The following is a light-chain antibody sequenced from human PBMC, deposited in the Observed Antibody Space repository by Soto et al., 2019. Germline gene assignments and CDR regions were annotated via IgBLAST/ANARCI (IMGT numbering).Light chain of an antibody. Sequence: DIQLTQSPSSLSASVGDRITITCRASQSISTYLNWYQQKPGKAPKLLIYTASTLQSGVPSRFRGSGSGTDFTLTISSLQPEDFATYYCQHASSFPLTFGGGTKVDIK. CDR1: QSISTY. V-gene: IGKV1-39*01. CDR3: QHASSFPLT. J-gene: IGKJ4*01. CDR2: TAS.